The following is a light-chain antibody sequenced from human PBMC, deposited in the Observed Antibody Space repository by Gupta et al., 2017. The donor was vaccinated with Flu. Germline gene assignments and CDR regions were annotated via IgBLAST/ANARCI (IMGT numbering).Light chain of an antibody. CDR3: QVWDTSSDSVV. CDR2: DDN. J-gene: IGLJ2*01. V-gene: IGLV3-21*03. Sequence: SYVLTQPPSVSVAPGKTARITCGGNNVGSKSVHWYQQKPGQAPVLVVYDDNDRPSGIPERFSGSNSGNTATLTISRVGAGDEADYYCQVWDTSSDSVVFGGGTKLTVL. CDR1: NVGSKS.